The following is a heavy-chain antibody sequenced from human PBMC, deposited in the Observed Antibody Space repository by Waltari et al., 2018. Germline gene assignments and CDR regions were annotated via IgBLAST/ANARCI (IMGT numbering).Heavy chain of an antibody. CDR3: ARVATKTYSSPVPGRPYYYGMDV. Sequence: EEQLVESGGGLAQPGQSLQLSCAASEFTFSRYWMDWVRHAPGQGLVWASRIKSDGSSTTYADSVKGRFTISRDNAKNTLYVQMNRLRAEDTAVYYCARVATKTYSSPVPGRPYYYGMDVWGQGTTVTVSS. CDR1: EFTFSRYW. D-gene: IGHD6-19*01. V-gene: IGHV3-74*01. J-gene: IGHJ6*02. CDR2: IKSDGSST.